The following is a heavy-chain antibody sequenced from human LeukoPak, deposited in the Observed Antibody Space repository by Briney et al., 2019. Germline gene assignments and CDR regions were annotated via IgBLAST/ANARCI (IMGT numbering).Heavy chain of an antibody. Sequence: GASVKVSCKASGYTFTGYYMHWVRQAPGQGLEWMGWINPNSGGTNYAQKFQGRVTMTRDTSISTAYMELSRLRSDDTAVYYCAREAANRYSYGFYYYYYMDVWGKGTTVTISS. J-gene: IGHJ6*03. CDR2: INPNSGGT. CDR1: GYTFTGYY. V-gene: IGHV1-2*02. CDR3: AREAANRYSYGFYYYYYMDV. D-gene: IGHD5-18*01.